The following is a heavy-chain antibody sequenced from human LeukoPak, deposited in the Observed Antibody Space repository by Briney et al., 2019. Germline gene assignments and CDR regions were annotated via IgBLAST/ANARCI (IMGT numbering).Heavy chain of an antibody. J-gene: IGHJ4*02. CDR3: ARSYYYGSEPSRYFDY. Sequence: SVKVSCKASGGTFSSYAISWVRQAPGQGLEWMGGIIPIFGTANYAQKFQGRVTITTDESTSTAYMELSSLRSEDTAVYYCARSYYYGSEPSRYFDYWGQGTLVTVSS. CDR2: IIPIFGTA. V-gene: IGHV1-69*05. CDR1: GGTFSSYA. D-gene: IGHD3-10*01.